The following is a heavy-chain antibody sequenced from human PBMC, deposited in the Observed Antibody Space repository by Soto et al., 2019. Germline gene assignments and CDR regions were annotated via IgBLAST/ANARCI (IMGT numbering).Heavy chain of an antibody. CDR3: AKVFRRYNTTGFDY. CDR2: ISASDGNI. V-gene: IGHV3-23*01. D-gene: IGHD1-20*01. Sequence: GGSLRLSCVASGFTFNRYAMSWVRHAPGMGLEWVSVISASDGNIHYADSVRGRFTISRDNSKDTLYLEMNSLRAEDTATYYCAKVFRRYNTTGFDYWGLGTLVTVSS. CDR1: GFTFNRYA. J-gene: IGHJ4*02.